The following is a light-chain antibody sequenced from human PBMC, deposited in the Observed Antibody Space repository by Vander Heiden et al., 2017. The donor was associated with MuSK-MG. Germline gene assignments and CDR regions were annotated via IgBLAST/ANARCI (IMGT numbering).Light chain of an antibody. Sequence: EIVLTQSPATLSLSPGERATLSCRASQSVSSYLAWYQQKPGQAPRLLIYDASNRATGIPARFSGSGSGTDFTLTISSLEPEDFALYYCQRRSDWPPGTFGQGTKVEIK. V-gene: IGKV3-11*01. CDR1: QSVSSY. CDR2: DAS. CDR3: QRRSDWPPGT. J-gene: IGKJ1*01.